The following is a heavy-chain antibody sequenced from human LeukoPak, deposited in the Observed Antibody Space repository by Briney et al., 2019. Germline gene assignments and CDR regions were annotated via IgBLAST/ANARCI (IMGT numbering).Heavy chain of an antibody. CDR3: ARKGSSVAGLDY. V-gene: IGHV1-3*01. Sequence: ASVKVSCKASGYTFTSYGISWVRQAPGQRLEWMGWINAGNGNTKYSQKFQGRVTITRDTSASTAYMELSSLRSEDTAVYYCARKGSSVAGLDYWGQGTLVTVSS. D-gene: IGHD6-19*01. CDR2: INAGNGNT. CDR1: GYTFTSYG. J-gene: IGHJ4*02.